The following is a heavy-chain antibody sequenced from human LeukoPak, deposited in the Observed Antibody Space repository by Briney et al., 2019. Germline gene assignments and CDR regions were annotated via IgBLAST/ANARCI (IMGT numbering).Heavy chain of an antibody. D-gene: IGHD3-3*01. CDR2: LYSGAY. CDR3: ARLRPRTTYSFSSGSYAFDY. J-gene: IGHJ4*02. CDR1: GASITNYF. Sequence: SETLSLTCTVSGASITNYFWGWFRQPPGKGLQWIGHLYSGAYYYNPSLRRRVTISFDTAKNQLSLSLRSVTAADTALYYCARLRPRTTYSFSSGSYAFDYWGQGSLVTVSS. V-gene: IGHV4-4*09.